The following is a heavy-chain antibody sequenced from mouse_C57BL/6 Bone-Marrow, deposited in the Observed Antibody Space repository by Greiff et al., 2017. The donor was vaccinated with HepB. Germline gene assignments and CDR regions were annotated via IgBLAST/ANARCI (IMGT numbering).Heavy chain of an antibody. CDR3: ARRRYYGSSYPFYAMDY. J-gene: IGHJ4*01. D-gene: IGHD1-1*01. CDR1: GYAFSSSW. Sequence: QVQLQQSGPELVKPGASVKISCKASGYAFSSSWMNWVKQRPGKGLEWIGRIYPGDGDTNYNGKFKGKATLTADKSSSTAYMKLSSLTSEDSAVYFCARRRYYGSSYPFYAMDYWGQGTSVTVSS. CDR2: IYPGDGDT. V-gene: IGHV1-82*01.